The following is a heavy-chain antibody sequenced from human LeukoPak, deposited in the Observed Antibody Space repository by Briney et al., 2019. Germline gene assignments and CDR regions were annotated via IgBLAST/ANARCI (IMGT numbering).Heavy chain of an antibody. CDR3: AKGSATTVVTIDY. CDR1: GFTFSSYG. J-gene: IGHJ4*02. D-gene: IGHD4-23*01. Sequence: TGQSLRLSCAASGFTFSSYGMRWVRQAPGKGLEWVAVISSDGSDKHYADSVKGRFTISRDNSKNTMYLQMNSLRDEDTAVYYCAKGSATTVVTIDYWGQGTLVTVSS. CDR2: ISSDGSDK. V-gene: IGHV3-30*18.